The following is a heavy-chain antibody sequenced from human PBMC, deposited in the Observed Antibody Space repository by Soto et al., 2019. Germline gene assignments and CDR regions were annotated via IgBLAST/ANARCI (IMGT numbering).Heavy chain of an antibody. J-gene: IGHJ5*02. CDR3: ARDKYYGSGRPKYNWFDP. V-gene: IGHV1-18*01. CDR1: GYTFTSYG. CDR2: ISAYNGNT. Sequence: ASVKVSCKASGYTFTSYGISWVRQAPGQGLEWMGWISAYNGNTNYAQKLQGRVTMTTDTSTSTAYMELRSLRSDDTAVYYCARDKYYGSGRPKYNWFDPWGQGTLLTVSS. D-gene: IGHD3-10*01.